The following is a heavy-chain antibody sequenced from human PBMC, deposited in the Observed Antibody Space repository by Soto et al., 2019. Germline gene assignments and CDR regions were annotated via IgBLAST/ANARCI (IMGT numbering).Heavy chain of an antibody. J-gene: IGHJ5*02. CDR2: IIPIFGTA. CDR3: ARTTSGSCPGRAYNWLDP. Sequence: SVKVSCKASGGTFSSYAISWVRQAPGQGLEWMGGIIPIFGTANYAQKFQGRVTITADKSTSTAYMELSSLRSEDTAVYYCARTTSGSCPGRAYNWLDPSGQRTLVTVSA. D-gene: IGHD1-26*01. CDR1: GGTFSSYA. V-gene: IGHV1-69*06.